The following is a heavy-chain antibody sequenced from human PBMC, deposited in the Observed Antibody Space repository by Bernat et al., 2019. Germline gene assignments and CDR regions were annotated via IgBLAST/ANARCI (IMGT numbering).Heavy chain of an antibody. D-gene: IGHD6-13*01. CDR2: INHSGST. CDR3: ARGIAAAGTLLYGMDV. CDR1: GGSFSGYY. Sequence: QVQLQQWGAGLLKLSETLSLTCAVYGGSFSGYYWSWIRQPPGKGLEWIGEINHSGSTNYNPSLKSRVTISVDTSKNQFSLKLSSVTAADTAVYYCARGIAAAGTLLYGMDVWGQGTTVTVSS. J-gene: IGHJ6*02. V-gene: IGHV4-34*01.